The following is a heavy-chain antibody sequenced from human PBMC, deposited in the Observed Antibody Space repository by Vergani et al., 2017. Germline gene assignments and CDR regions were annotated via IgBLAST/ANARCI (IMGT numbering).Heavy chain of an antibody. J-gene: IGHJ4*02. CDR1: GYSFTSYW. V-gene: IGHV5-51*01. D-gene: IGHD5-18*01. CDR2: IYPGDSDT. CDR3: ARRRGYSYAYHYFDY. Sequence: EVQLVQSGAEVKKPGESLKISCKGSGYSFTSYWIGWVRQMPGKGLEWMGIIYPGDSDTRYSPSFQGQVTISAEKSISTAYLQESSLKASDTAMYYCARRRGYSYAYHYFDYWGQGTLVTVSS.